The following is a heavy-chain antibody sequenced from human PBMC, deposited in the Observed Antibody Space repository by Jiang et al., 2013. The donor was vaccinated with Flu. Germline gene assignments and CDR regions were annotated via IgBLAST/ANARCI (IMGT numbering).Heavy chain of an antibody. V-gene: IGHV4-4*07. CDR1: GASLNNYY. J-gene: IGHJ6*02. CDR2: IYPSGST. Sequence: SETLSLTCTVSGASLNNYYWSWIRQTAGEGLEWIGRIYPSGSTNYNPSLGSRVSMSVDTSKTQFSLRLTSVTAADTAVYYCARGSISMDVWGQGTTVTVSS. CDR3: ARGSISMDV. D-gene: IGHD2/OR15-2a*01.